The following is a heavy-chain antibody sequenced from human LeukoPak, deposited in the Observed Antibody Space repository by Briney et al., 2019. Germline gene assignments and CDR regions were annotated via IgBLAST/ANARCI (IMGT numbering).Heavy chain of an antibody. CDR1: GFTFSNAW. Sequence: GGSLRLSCATSGFTFSNAWMNWVRQAPGKGLEWVGRIRSNSDGGTIDYAAPVKGRFTLSRDDSKTTLYLQMNSLQTEDTAVYYCATDFYDGTWGQGTLVTVSS. J-gene: IGHJ5*02. D-gene: IGHD3-22*01. CDR2: IRSNSDGGTI. V-gene: IGHV3-15*07. CDR3: ATDFYDGT.